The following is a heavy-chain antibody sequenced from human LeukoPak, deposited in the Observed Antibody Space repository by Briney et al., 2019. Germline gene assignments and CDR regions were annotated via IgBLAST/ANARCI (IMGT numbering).Heavy chain of an antibody. Sequence: KVGESLKISCKGSGYSFTSYWIGWVRQMPGKGLEWMGIIYPGDSDTRYSPSFQGQVTISADKSISTAYLQWSSLKASDTAMYYCARRTPISVGGYYFDYWGQGTLVTVSS. CDR3: ARRTPISVGGYYFDY. J-gene: IGHJ4*02. D-gene: IGHD3-10*01. V-gene: IGHV5-51*01. CDR2: IYPGDSDT. CDR1: GYSFTSYW.